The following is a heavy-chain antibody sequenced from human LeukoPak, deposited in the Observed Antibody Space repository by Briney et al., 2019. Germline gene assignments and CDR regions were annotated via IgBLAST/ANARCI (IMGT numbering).Heavy chain of an antibody. CDR3: ARGTD. V-gene: IGHV4-30-4*08. Sequence: SQTLSLTCTVSGGSISSGDYYWRWNRQPPGKGLEWIGYIYYSGSTYDNPSLKSRVTISVDTSKNQFSLKLSSVTAADTAVYYCARGTDWGQGTLVTVSS. CDR1: GGSISSGDYY. J-gene: IGHJ4*02. CDR2: IYYSGST.